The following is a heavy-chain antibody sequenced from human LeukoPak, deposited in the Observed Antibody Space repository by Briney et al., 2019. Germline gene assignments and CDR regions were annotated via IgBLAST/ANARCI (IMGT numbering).Heavy chain of an antibody. CDR1: VFTFSNFA. CDR3: AKTGGYYDTSDLYRPDVFDI. V-gene: IGHV3-23*01. J-gene: IGHJ3*02. CDR2: ISGTGGNT. Sequence: GGSLRLSCAASVFTFSNFAMSWVRQAPGKGLEWVSAISGTGGNTFYTDSVTGRFTISRDNSKNTLYVQMNSLRAEDTAVYYCAKTGGYYDTSDLYRPDVFDIWGQGTVVTVSS. D-gene: IGHD3-22*01.